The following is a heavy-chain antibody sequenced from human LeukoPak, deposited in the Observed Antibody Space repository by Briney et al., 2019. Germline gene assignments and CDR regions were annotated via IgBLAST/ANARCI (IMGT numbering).Heavy chain of an antibody. CDR1: GGSITTYF. CDR2: IYYTGNT. V-gene: IGHV4-59*01. J-gene: IGHJ4*02. D-gene: IGHD3-10*01. CDR3: AGARGGAYGFAFDS. Sequence: SETLSLTCTVSGGSITTYFWSWIRQPPGKGLECIGYIYYTGNTNYSPSLRNRVTISVDTSKNQFSLKLNSVTAAATALYFCAGARGGAYGFAFDSWGQGTLVTVSS.